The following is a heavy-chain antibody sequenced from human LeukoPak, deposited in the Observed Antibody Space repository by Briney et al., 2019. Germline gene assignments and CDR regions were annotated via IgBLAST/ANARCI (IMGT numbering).Heavy chain of an antibody. CDR2: IYYSGST. V-gene: IGHV4-39*07. CDR3: ARERHLEYYYYYYYMDV. J-gene: IGHJ6*03. CDR1: GGSISSSSYY. D-gene: IGHD2/OR15-2a*01. Sequence: SETLSLTCTVSGGSISSSSYYWGWIRQPPGKGLEWIGSIYYSGSTYYNPSLKSRVTISVDTSKNQFSLNLSSVTAADTAVYYCARERHLEYYYYYYYMDVWGKGTTVTVSS.